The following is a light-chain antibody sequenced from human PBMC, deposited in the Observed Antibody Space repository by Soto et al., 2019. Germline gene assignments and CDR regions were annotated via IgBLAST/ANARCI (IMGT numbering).Light chain of an antibody. CDR2: DVS. CDR1: SSDVGGYNY. Sequence: QSALTQPASVSGSPGHSITTSCTGTSSDVGGYNYVSWYQQHPGKAPKLMIYDVSNRPSGVSNRFSGSKSGNTASPTISGLQAEDEADYYCSSYTSSSTLFYVFGTGTKVTVL. V-gene: IGLV2-14*01. CDR3: SSYTSSSTLFYV. J-gene: IGLJ1*01.